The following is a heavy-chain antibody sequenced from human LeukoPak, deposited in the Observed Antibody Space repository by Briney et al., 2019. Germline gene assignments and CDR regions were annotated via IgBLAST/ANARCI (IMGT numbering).Heavy chain of an antibody. CDR2: IYPGDSDT. D-gene: IGHD3-10*01. V-gene: IGHV5-51*01. CDR3: ARWHYSGSGSYYSLNFDY. J-gene: IGHJ4*02. Sequence: GESLKISCKGFGYSFTSHWIGWVRQMPGKGLEWMGIIYPGDSDTRYSPSFQGQVTISADKSITTAYLQWSSLKASDTAMYYCARWHYSGSGSYYSLNFDYWGQGTLVTVSS. CDR1: GYSFTSHW.